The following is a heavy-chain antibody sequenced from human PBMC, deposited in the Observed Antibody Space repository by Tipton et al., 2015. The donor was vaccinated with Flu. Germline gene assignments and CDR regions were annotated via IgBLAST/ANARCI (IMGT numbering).Heavy chain of an antibody. CDR1: GGSISSSSYY. Sequence: TLSLTCTVSGGSISSSSYYWAWIRQSPGKGLEWIGTIYYTGSTFYNPSLKSRVTISVDTSKNQFSLKMSSVTAADTAVYYCARQEGEIVVVVAPTPFDNWGQGTLVTVSS. CDR3: ARQEGEIVVVVAPTPFDN. D-gene: IGHD2-15*01. CDR2: IYYTGST. J-gene: IGHJ4*02. V-gene: IGHV4-39*01.